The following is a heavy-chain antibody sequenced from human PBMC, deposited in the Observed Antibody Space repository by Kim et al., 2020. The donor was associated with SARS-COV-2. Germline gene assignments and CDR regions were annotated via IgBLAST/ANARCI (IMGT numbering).Heavy chain of an antibody. Sequence: ASVKVSCQVSGYTLTELSMHWVRQAPGKGLEWMGGFDPEDGETIYAQKFQGRVTMTEDTSTDTAYMELSSLRSEDTAVYYCAIHHTHSYDYYGSGSRWFDPWGQGTLVTVSS. CDR1: GYTLTELS. CDR3: AIHHTHSYDYYGSGSRWFDP. J-gene: IGHJ5*02. CDR2: FDPEDGET. D-gene: IGHD3-10*01. V-gene: IGHV1-24*01.